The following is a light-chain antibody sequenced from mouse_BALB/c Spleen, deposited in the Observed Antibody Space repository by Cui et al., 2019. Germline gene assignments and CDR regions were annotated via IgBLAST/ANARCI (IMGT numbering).Light chain of an antibody. CDR2: AAT. J-gene: IGKJ2*01. Sequence: DIQMTQSPASLSVPVGETVTITCRASEKIYSNLAWYQQKQGKSPQLLVYAATNLADGVPSRFSGSGSGTQYSLKINSLQSEDVGSYYCQQFWSTPYTFGGGTKLEIK. CDR3: QQFWSTPYT. V-gene: IGKV12-46*01. CDR1: EKIYSN.